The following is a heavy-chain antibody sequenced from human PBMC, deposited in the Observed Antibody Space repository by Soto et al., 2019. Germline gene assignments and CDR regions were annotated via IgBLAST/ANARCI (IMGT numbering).Heavy chain of an antibody. CDR1: GGSISNYY. J-gene: IGHJ6*02. V-gene: IGHV4-59*08. D-gene: IGHD3-10*01. CDR3: ARHQEVRGVVVPFHYYGIDV. Sequence: QVQLQESGPGLVKPSETLSLPCTVSGGSISNYYWSWIRQPPGKGLEWVGYISYSRSTTIYNPSLESRVTISVDASENQLSRKLSSVTAADTAVYYCARHQEVRGVVVPFHYYGIDVWGQGTTVTVSS. CDR2: ISYSRSTT.